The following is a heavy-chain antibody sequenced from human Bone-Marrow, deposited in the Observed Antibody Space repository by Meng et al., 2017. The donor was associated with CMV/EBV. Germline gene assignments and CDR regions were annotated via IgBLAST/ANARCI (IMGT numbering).Heavy chain of an antibody. D-gene: IGHD6-13*01. V-gene: IGHV3-30*18. CDR2: ILHDGSLK. CDR3: AKDFDGSWCIDY. J-gene: IGHJ4*02. Sequence: SCAASGFTIRNYAMHWVRQAPGKGLEWVAVILHDGSLKFHADSVKGRFTISRDNSKNTLYLQMTSLGVEDTAIYYCAKDFDGSWCIDYWGQGTLVTVSS. CDR1: GFTIRNYA.